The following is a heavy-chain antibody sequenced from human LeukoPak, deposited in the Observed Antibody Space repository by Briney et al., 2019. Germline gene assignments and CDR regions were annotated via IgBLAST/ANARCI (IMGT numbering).Heavy chain of an antibody. J-gene: IGHJ4*02. Sequence: GGSLRLSCTASGFTFSSYAMSWVRQAPGKGLEWVSAISGSGGSTYYADSVKGRFTISRDNSKNTLYLQMNSLRAEDTAVYYCAKGRYSYGFVDYWGQGTLVTVSS. CDR1: GFTFSSYA. CDR3: AKGRYSYGFVDY. V-gene: IGHV3-23*01. D-gene: IGHD5-18*01. CDR2: ISGSGGST.